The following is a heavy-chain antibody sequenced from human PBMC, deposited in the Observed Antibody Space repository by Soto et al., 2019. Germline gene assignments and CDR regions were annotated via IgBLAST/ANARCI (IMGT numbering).Heavy chain of an antibody. V-gene: IGHV3-21*02. CDR3: ARVAY. Sequence: EVQLVESGGGLVKPGESLRLSCEASGFTFSRVCMNWVRQVPGKGLEWVASISSGSSDTWYADSVKGRFIISRDNAQNSLFLQMNTLRPEDTAMYYCARVAYWGPGTQVTVSS. CDR2: ISSGSSDT. CDR1: GFTFSRVC. J-gene: IGHJ4*02.